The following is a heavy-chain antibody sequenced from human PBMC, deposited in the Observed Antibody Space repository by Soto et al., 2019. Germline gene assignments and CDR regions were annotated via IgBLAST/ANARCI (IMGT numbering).Heavy chain of an antibody. D-gene: IGHD5-12*01. Sequence: GASVKVSWKAAGGTFSSYAISWGRQAPGQGLEWMGGIIPIFGTANYAQKFQGRVTITADESTSTAYMELSSLRSEDTAVYYCARGLSGYDLAYYYGMDVWGQGTTVTVSS. CDR1: GGTFSSYA. J-gene: IGHJ6*02. CDR2: IIPIFGTA. V-gene: IGHV1-69*13. CDR3: ARGLSGYDLAYYYGMDV.